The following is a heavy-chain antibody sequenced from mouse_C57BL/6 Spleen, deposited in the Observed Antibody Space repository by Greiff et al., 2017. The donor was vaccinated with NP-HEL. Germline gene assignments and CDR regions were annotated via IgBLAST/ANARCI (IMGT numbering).Heavy chain of an antibody. CDR3: ARTELTTVVGDWYFDV. CDR1: GYAFSSSW. Sequence: VQLQQSGPELVKPGASVKISCKASGYAFSSSWMNWVKQRPGKGLEWIGRIYPGDGDTNYNGKFKGKATLTADKSSSTAYMQLSSLTSEDSAVYFCARTELTTVVGDWYFDVWGTGTTVTVSS. CDR2: IYPGDGDT. V-gene: IGHV1-82*01. J-gene: IGHJ1*03. D-gene: IGHD1-1*01.